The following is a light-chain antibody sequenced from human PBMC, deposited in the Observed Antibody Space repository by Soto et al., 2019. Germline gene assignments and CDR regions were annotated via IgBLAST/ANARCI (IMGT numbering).Light chain of an antibody. CDR1: SSNIGTTT. J-gene: IGLJ2*01. Sequence: QAVVTQPPSASGTPGQRVTIFCSGSSSNIGTTTVIWYQQLPGAAPKLLIYSDNQRPSGVPDRFSGSKSGTSASLAISGLQSEDEADYYCAAWDVSLVVFGGGTKLTVL. CDR3: AAWDVSLVV. CDR2: SDN. V-gene: IGLV1-44*01.